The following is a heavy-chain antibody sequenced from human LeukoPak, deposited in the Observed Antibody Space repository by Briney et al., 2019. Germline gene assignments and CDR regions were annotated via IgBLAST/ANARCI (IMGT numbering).Heavy chain of an antibody. Sequence: PGGSLRLSCAASGFTFSSYWMHWVCQAPRKGLVWVSRINSDGSTTNYADSVKGRFTISRDNAKNTLYLQTNSLRAEDTAVYYCARGYGGNSWFDPWGQGTLVTVSS. CDR2: INSDGSTT. D-gene: IGHD4-23*01. V-gene: IGHV3-74*01. J-gene: IGHJ5*02. CDR3: ARGYGGNSWFDP. CDR1: GFTFSSYW.